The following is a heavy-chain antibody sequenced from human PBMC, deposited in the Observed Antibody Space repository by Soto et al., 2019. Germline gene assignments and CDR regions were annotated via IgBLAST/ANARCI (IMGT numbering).Heavy chain of an antibody. J-gene: IGHJ4*02. D-gene: IGHD3-22*01. Sequence: QVQLVQSGAEVKKPGASVKVSCKASGYTFTSYGISWVRQAPGQGLEWMGWISAYNGHTNYAQKLQGRVTMTTDTPTSTAYMELRSLRSDDTAVYYCASSCGGHESSRSFDYWGQGTLVTVSS. CDR1: GYTFTSYG. CDR3: ASSCGGHESSRSFDY. CDR2: ISAYNGHT. V-gene: IGHV1-18*01.